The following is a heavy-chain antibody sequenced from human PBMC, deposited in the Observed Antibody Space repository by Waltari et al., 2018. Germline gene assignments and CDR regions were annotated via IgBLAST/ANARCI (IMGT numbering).Heavy chain of an antibody. V-gene: IGHV4-39*01. CDR2: IYYSGST. CDR1: GGSISSSSYY. J-gene: IGHJ3*02. Sequence: QLQLQESGPGLVKPSETLSLTCTVSGGSISSSSYYWGWIRQPPGKGLEWIGSIYYSGSTYYNPSLKSRVTISVDTSKNQFSLKLSSVTAADTAVYYCASLNYYDSSAQGGFDIWGQGTMVTVSS. D-gene: IGHD3-22*01. CDR3: ASLNYYDSSAQGGFDI.